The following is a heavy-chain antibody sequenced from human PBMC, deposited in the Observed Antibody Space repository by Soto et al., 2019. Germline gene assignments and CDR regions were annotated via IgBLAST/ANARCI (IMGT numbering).Heavy chain of an antibody. CDR3: ARQFLGIVVVSFDY. CDR2: IYYSGST. J-gene: IGHJ4*02. D-gene: IGHD3-22*01. Sequence: QLQLQESGPGLVKPSETLSLTCTVSGGSISSSSYYWGWIRQPPGKGLEWIGSIYYSGSTYYNPSLKSRVTISVDTSKNQFSLKLSSVTAADTAVYYCARQFLGIVVVSFDYWGQGTLVTVSS. V-gene: IGHV4-39*01. CDR1: GGSISSSSYY.